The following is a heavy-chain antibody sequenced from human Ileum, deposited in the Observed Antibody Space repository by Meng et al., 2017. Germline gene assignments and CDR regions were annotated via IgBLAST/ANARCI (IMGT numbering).Heavy chain of an antibody. Sequence: QVPVQVSGPGRVKPSGTLSLTCAVSGGSISGGTWWSWVRQPPGKGLQWIGQFHPGSGAAYNPSLETRVTISVDTSKNQFSLELTSVTAADTAVYYCAKNGAYCLESWGQGTLVTVSS. CDR2: FHPGSGA. V-gene: IGHV4-4*02. CDR1: GGSISGGTW. CDR3: AKNGAYCLES. J-gene: IGHJ4*02. D-gene: IGHD2-21*01.